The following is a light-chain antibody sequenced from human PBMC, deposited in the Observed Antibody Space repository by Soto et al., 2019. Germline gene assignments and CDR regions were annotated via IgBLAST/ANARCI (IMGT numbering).Light chain of an antibody. V-gene: IGKV3-15*01. CDR1: QSVSTY. Sequence: DIVLTHTPATLTLSPVARATLSCRASQSVSTYLAWYQQKPGQAPRLLIYGASSRDSGTPARFSGSGSGTEFTLTISSLQSEDFAVYYCQHYNEWPPWTFGQGTKVDIK. CDR2: GAS. CDR3: QHYNEWPPWT. J-gene: IGKJ1*01.